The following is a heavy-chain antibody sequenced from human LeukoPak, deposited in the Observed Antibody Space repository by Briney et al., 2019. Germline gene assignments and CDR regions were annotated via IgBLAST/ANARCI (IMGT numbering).Heavy chain of an antibody. CDR3: AGAVAADYYYYYYMDV. D-gene: IGHD6-19*01. CDR1: GGSISSYY. Sequence: SETLSLTCTVSGGSISSYYWSWIGQPPGKGLEWIGYIYYSGSTNYNPSLKSRVTISVDTSKNQFPLKLSSVTAADTAVYYCAGAVAADYYYYYYMDVWGKGTTVTVSS. CDR2: IYYSGST. J-gene: IGHJ6*03. V-gene: IGHV4-59*01.